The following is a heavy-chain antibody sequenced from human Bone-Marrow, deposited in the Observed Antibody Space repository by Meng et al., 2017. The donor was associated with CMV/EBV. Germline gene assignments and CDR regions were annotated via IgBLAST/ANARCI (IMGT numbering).Heavy chain of an antibody. CDR3: AKGYCSSPSCLFDY. V-gene: IGHV3-9*03. CDR1: GFTFGDYA. CDR2: ISWDSGTI. D-gene: IGHD2-2*01. Sequence: GGSLRLSWAASGFTFGDYAMHWVRQLPGKGLEWVSGISWDSGTIDYADSVKGRFTISRDNAKKTLYLQMNSLRADDMALYFCAKGYCSSPSCLFDYWGQGTLVTVSS. J-gene: IGHJ4*02.